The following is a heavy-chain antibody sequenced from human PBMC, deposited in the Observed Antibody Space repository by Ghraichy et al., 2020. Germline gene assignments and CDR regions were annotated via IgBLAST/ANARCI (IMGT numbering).Heavy chain of an antibody. J-gene: IGHJ4*02. CDR2: IYYSGTT. CDR1: GGSISSSCYY. Sequence: SETLSLTCTVYGGSISSSCYYWGWIRQPPGKGLEWIGSIYYSGTTYYNPSLKSRVTISVATSKNRFSLKLSSVTAADTAVYYCARQGAGVPAAIVWYWGQGTLATVSS. V-gene: IGHV4-39*01. CDR3: ARQGAGVPAAIVWY. D-gene: IGHD2-2*01.